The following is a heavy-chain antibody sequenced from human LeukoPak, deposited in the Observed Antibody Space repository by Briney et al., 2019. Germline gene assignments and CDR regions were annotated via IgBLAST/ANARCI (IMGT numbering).Heavy chain of an antibody. CDR2: IRGDGGGK. D-gene: IGHD2-21*02. CDR1: GFTFSNSW. V-gene: IGHV3-7*05. J-gene: IGHJ4*02. Sequence: GGSLRLSCAASGFTFSNSWMTWVRQAPGKGLEWVANIRGDGGGKYYVDSVKGRFTISRDNAKNSLYLQMNSLRAEDTAVYYCARINTAIFSSSDYWGQGTLVTVSS. CDR3: ARINTAIFSSSDY.